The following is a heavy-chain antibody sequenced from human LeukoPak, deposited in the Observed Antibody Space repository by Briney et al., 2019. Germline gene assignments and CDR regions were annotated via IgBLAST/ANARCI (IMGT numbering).Heavy chain of an antibody. CDR3: VYSSGWYYFDY. D-gene: IGHD6-19*01. J-gene: IGHJ4*02. Sequence: PSETLSLTXTVSGGSISSSSYYWGWISQPPGKGLQWIGSIYYSGSTYYNPSLKSRVTISVDTSKNQFFLKLSSVTAADTAVYYCVYSSGWYYFDYWGQGTLVTVSS. CDR1: GGSISSSSYY. CDR2: IYYSGST. V-gene: IGHV4-39*01.